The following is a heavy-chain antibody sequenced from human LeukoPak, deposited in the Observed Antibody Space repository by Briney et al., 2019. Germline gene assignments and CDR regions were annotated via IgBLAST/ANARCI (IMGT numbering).Heavy chain of an antibody. CDR1: GFTFSSYS. V-gene: IGHV3-30*02. CDR3: AKSQLWAFDI. CDR2: IRYDGSNK. D-gene: IGHD5-18*01. J-gene: IGHJ3*02. Sequence: GGSLRLSCAASGFTFSSYSMNWVRQAPGKGLEWVAFIRYDGSNKYYADSVKGRFTISRDNSKNTLYLQMNSLRAEDTAVYYCAKSQLWAFDIWGQGTIVTVSS.